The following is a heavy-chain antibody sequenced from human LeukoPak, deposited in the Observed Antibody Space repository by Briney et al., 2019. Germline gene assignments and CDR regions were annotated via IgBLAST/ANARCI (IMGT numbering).Heavy chain of an antibody. J-gene: IGHJ5*02. CDR1: GFTFSSYA. CDR2: ISYDGSNK. D-gene: IGHD2-2*01. Sequence: GRSLRLSCAASGFTFSSYAMHWVRQAPGKGLEWVAVISYDGSNKYYADSVKGRFTISRDNSKNTLYLQMNSLRAEDTAVYYCARDVPHIVVVTSHRFDPWGQGTLVTVSS. V-gene: IGHV3-30-3*01. CDR3: ARDVPHIVVVTSHRFDP.